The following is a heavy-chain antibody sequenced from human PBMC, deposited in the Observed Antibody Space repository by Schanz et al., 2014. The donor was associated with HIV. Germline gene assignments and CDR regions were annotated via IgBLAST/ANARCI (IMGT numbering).Heavy chain of an antibody. CDR2: ISRSGGTT. Sequence: EVQLLESGGGLVQPGRSLRLSCAASGFSFSTYPMAWVRQAPGEGLEWVSAISRSGGTTFYSDSVKGRFTISRDNSKNTLYLQLSRLRADDTAIYYCAKRIIFGVVFPANFDYWGQGTLVTVSS. J-gene: IGHJ4*02. V-gene: IGHV3-23*01. D-gene: IGHD3-3*01. CDR1: GFSFSTYP. CDR3: AKRIIFGVVFPANFDY.